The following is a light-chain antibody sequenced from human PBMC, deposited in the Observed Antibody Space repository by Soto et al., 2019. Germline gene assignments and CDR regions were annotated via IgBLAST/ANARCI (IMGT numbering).Light chain of an antibody. J-gene: IGKJ1*01. V-gene: IGKV1-5*03. CDR1: QSISIW. CDR3: LQDYKYPRT. Sequence: DIQMTQSPSGLSASIGDRVTITCRASQSISIWLAWYQQKPGKAPKLLIYAASSLESGVPSRFSGSGSGTEFTLTISSLQPDDFATYYCLQDYKYPRTFGQGTKVDIK. CDR2: AAS.